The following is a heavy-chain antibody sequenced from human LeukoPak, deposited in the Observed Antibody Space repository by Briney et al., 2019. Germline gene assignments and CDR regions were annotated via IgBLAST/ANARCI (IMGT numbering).Heavy chain of an antibody. V-gene: IGHV1-69*10. J-gene: IGHJ4*02. CDR2: IIPILGTA. D-gene: IGHD6-13*01. CDR3: ARVKGQQLEFDY. Sequence: GASVKVSCKASGGAFSSYAISWVRQAPGQGLEWMGGIIPILGTANYAQKFQGRVTITADKSTSTAYMELSSLRSEDTAVYYCARVKGQQLEFDYWGQGTLVTVSS. CDR1: GGAFSSYA.